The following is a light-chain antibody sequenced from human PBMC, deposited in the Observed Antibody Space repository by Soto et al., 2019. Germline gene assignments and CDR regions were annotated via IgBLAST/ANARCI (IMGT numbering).Light chain of an antibody. CDR1: STDVGGYNF. CDR2: EVT. Sequence: QSVLAQPASVSGSLGQPFTMSCTGTSTDVGGYNFVSWYQQHPDKAPKLLLYEVTNRPSGVSNRFSGSKSGNTASLTISGLQAEDEAAYYCSSYTSTGTPSFVTGT. V-gene: IGLV2-14*01. J-gene: IGLJ1*01. CDR3: SSYTSTGTPS.